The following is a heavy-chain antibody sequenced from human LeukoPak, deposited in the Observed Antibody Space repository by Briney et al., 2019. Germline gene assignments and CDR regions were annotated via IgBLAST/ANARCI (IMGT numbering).Heavy chain of an antibody. V-gene: IGHV3-23*01. Sequence: GGSRRLSWAASGFTFSSYAMHWVRQAPGKGLEWVSAISGSGGSTYYADSVKGRFTISRDNSKNTLYLQMNSLRAEDTAVYYCAKDRPYYDILTGYLDYWGQGTLVTVSS. CDR3: AKDRPYYDILTGYLDY. CDR2: ISGSGGST. D-gene: IGHD3-9*01. CDR1: GFTFSSYA. J-gene: IGHJ4*02.